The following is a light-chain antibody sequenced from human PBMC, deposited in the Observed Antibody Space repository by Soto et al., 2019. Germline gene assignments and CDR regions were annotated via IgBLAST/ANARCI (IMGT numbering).Light chain of an antibody. Sequence: DFQMTQAPSTLSGSVGDRVTITCRASQSISSWWAWYHQKPGKAATLLIYKASSLESGVPSRFSGSGSGTEFTLTTSSLQPDDFAAYYCQQYNSYHWTFGQGTKVDIK. J-gene: IGKJ1*01. CDR3: QQYNSYHWT. V-gene: IGKV1-5*03. CDR1: QSISSW. CDR2: KAS.